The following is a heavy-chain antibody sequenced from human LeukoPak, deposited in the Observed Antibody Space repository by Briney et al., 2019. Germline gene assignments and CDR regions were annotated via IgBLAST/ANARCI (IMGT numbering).Heavy chain of an antibody. Sequence: GGALRLSCAPSGFTFSSYDMHWVRQATGKGLEWVSAIGTAGDTYYPGSVKGRFTISRENAKNSLYLQMNSLRARDTAVYYCARGSYGGYYYGMDVWGQGTTVTVSS. CDR3: ARGSYGGYYYGMDV. CDR2: IGTAGDT. CDR1: GFTFSSYD. D-gene: IGHD4-23*01. V-gene: IGHV3-13*01. J-gene: IGHJ6*02.